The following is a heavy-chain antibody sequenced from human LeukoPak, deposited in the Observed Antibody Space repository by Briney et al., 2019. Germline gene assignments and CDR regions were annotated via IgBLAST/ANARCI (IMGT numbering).Heavy chain of an antibody. Sequence: ASVKVSCKASGGTFSSYAISWVRQAPGQGLEWMGGIIPIFGTANYAQKFQGRVTMTRNTSISTAYMELSSLRSEDTAVYYCARGVVIKFSNAFDIWGQGTMVTVSS. CDR3: ARGVVIKFSNAFDI. CDR2: IIPIFGTA. CDR1: GGTFSSYA. D-gene: IGHD3-3*01. V-gene: IGHV1-69*05. J-gene: IGHJ3*02.